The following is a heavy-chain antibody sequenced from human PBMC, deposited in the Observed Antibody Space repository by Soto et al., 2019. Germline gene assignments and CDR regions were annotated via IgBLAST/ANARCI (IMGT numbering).Heavy chain of an antibody. J-gene: IGHJ4*02. D-gene: IGHD6-6*01. CDR2: INHSGST. CDR1: GGSFSGYY. V-gene: IGHV4-34*01. CDR3: AFIAARPY. Sequence: SETLSLTCAVYGGSFSGYYWSWIRQPPGKGLEWIGEINHSGSTNYNPSLKSRVTISVDTSKNQFSLKLSSVTAADTAVYSCAFIAARPYWGQGTLVTVSS.